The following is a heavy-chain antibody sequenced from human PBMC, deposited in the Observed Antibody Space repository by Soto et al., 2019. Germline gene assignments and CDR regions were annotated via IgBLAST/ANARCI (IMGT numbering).Heavy chain of an antibody. Sequence: GGSLRLSCKASGFIFIDYTMNWVRQAPGKGPEWLAYIKSSNSFTTYADSVKGRFTISRDNAKNSLYLEMNNLRDEDTAVYFCVRDYAWAFDEWGQGSLVTVSS. CDR3: VRDYAWAFDE. CDR1: GFIFIDYT. D-gene: IGHD3-9*01. J-gene: IGHJ4*03. CDR2: IKSSNSFT. V-gene: IGHV3-11*06.